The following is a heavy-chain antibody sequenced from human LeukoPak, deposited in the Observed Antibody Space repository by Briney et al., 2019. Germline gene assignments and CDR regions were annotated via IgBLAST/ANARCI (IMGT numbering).Heavy chain of an antibody. Sequence: SVKVSCKASGGTFSSYAISWVRQAPGQGLEWMGRIIPILGIANYAQKFQGRVTITADKSTSTAYMELRSLRSDDTAVYYCARDLYSYGLLGYWGQGTLVTVSS. CDR2: IIPILGIA. V-gene: IGHV1-69*04. D-gene: IGHD5-18*01. J-gene: IGHJ4*02. CDR1: GGTFSSYA. CDR3: ARDLYSYGLLGY.